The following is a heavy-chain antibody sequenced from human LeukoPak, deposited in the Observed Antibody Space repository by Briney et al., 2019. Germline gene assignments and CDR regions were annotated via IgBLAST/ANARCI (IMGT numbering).Heavy chain of an antibody. D-gene: IGHD3-22*01. CDR3: ARKPKPNYYDSSGYYLLDY. CDR1: GYTFTSYY. CDR2: INPSGGST. J-gene: IGHJ4*02. V-gene: IGHV1-46*01. Sequence: ASVKVSCKASGYTFTSYYMHWVRQAPGQGLEWMGIINPSGGSTSYAQKFQGRVTMTRDTSTSTVYMELSSLRSEDTAVYYCARKPKPNYYDSSGYYLLDYWGQGTLVTVSS.